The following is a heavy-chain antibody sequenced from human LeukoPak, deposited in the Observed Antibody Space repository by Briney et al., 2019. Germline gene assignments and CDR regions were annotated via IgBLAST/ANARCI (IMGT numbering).Heavy chain of an antibody. CDR2: ICYSGST. CDR3: AREGIDSGSYLGY. D-gene: IGHD1-26*01. J-gene: IGHJ4*02. V-gene: IGHV4-39*02. CDR1: GGSISISSYY. Sequence: PSETLSLTCTVSGGSISISSYYWGWIRQPPGNGLEGIGSICYSGSTYYNPSLKRPVTISVDTSKNQFSLKLRSVTDADRAVYYCAREGIDSGSYLGYWGKGTMVTVSS.